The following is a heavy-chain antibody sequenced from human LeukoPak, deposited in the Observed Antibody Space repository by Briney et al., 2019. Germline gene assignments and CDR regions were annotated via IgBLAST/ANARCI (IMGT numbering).Heavy chain of an antibody. Sequence: GGSLRLSCAASGFTFSSYAMSWVRQAPGKGLEWVSAISGSGGSTYYADSVKGRFTISRDNAKNTLYLQMNSLRAEDTAVYYCAHPGIVGATTLGWGQGTLVTVSS. CDR1: GFTFSSYA. CDR3: AHPGIVGATTLG. V-gene: IGHV3-23*01. J-gene: IGHJ4*02. CDR2: ISGSGGST. D-gene: IGHD1-26*01.